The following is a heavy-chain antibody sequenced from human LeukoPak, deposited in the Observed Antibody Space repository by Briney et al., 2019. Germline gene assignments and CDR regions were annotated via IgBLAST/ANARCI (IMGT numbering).Heavy chain of an antibody. V-gene: IGHV3-9*01. Sequence: GGSLRLSCAASGFTFDDYAMHWVRQAPGKGLEWVSGISWNSGSIGYADSVKGRFTISRDNAKNSLYLQMNSLRAEDTALYYCAEAPMGMIVVVITYFDYWGQGTLVTVSS. CDR1: GFTFDDYA. D-gene: IGHD3-22*01. CDR2: ISWNSGSI. CDR3: AEAPMGMIVVVITYFDY. J-gene: IGHJ4*02.